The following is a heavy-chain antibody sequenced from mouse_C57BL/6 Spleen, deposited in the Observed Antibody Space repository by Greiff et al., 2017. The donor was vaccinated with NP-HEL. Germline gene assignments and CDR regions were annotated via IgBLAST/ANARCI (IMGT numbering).Heavy chain of an antibody. V-gene: IGHV1-80*01. CDR1: GYAFSSYW. CDR3: ARWRVIYYGTYYAMDY. Sequence: VQRVESGAELVKPGASVKISCKASGYAFSSYWMNWVKQRPGKGLEWIGQIYPGDGDTNYNGKFKGKATLTADKSSSTAYMQLSSLTSEDSAVYFCARWRVIYYGTYYAMDYWGQGTSVTVSS. D-gene: IGHD2-1*01. J-gene: IGHJ4*01. CDR2: IYPGDGDT.